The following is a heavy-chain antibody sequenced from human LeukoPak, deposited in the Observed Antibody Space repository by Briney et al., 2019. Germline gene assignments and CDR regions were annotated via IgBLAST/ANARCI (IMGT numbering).Heavy chain of an antibody. CDR1: GYTFTGYY. J-gene: IGHJ4*02. CDR2: INPNSGGT. V-gene: IGHV1-2*06. Sequence: ASVKVSCKASGYTFTGYYMHWVRQPPGQGLEWMGRINPNSGGTNYAQKFQGRVTMARDTSISTAYMELSRLRSDDTAVYYCARQDYDSSGYYLGYWGQGTLVTVSS. CDR3: ARQDYDSSGYYLGY. D-gene: IGHD3-22*01.